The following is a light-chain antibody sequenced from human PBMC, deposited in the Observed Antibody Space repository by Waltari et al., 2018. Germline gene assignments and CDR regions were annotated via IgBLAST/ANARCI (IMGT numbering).Light chain of an antibody. CDR3: MILHNNAVV. V-gene: IGLV5-45*01. CDR2: YKPDSDQ. J-gene: IGLJ3*02. Sequence: PGIPPHFLVKYKPDSDQRQCSGVPSRFSGSKYTSANAHILLISVLQSEDESDYYCMILHNNAVVFGGGTKLTVL.